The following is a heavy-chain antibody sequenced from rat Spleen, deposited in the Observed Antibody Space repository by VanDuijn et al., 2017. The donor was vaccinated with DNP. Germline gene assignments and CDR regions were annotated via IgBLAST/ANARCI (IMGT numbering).Heavy chain of an antibody. CDR3: ARWTRYFDG. V-gene: IGHV5-7*01. J-gene: IGHJ2*01. CDR1: GFTFSDYN. D-gene: IGHD1-4*01. CDR2: ITYDGSKT. Sequence: EVQLVESGGGLVQPGRSMKLSCAASGFTFSDYNMAWVRQAPKKGLEWVATITYDGSKTYYRDSVKGRFTISRDNAKSTLYLQMDSLRSEDTATYYCARWTRYFDGWGQGVMVTVSS.